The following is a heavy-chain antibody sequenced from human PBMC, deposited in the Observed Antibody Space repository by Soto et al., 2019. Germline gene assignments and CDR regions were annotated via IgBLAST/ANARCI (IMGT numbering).Heavy chain of an antibody. CDR2: INHSGST. V-gene: IGHV4-34*01. Sequence: PSETLSLTCAVYGGSFSGYYWSWIRQPPGKGLEWIGEINHSGSTNYNPSLKSRVTISVDTSKNQFSLKLSSVTAADTAVYYCARMHVSVFRYFDYWGQGTLVTVSS. D-gene: IGHD2-8*01. CDR1: GGSFSGYY. CDR3: ARMHVSVFRYFDY. J-gene: IGHJ4*02.